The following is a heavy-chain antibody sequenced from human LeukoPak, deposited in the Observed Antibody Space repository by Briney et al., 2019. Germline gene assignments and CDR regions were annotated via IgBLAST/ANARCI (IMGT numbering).Heavy chain of an antibody. CDR1: GFTFSSYS. Sequence: GGSLRLSCAASGFTFSSYSMNWVRQAPGKGLEWVSSISSSSSYIYYADSVKGRFTISRDNAKNSLYLQMNSLRAEDTAVYYCARGPSLGSSTSSIDYWGQGTLVTVSS. V-gene: IGHV3-21*01. D-gene: IGHD2-2*01. J-gene: IGHJ4*02. CDR2: ISSSSSYI. CDR3: ARGPSLGSSTSSIDY.